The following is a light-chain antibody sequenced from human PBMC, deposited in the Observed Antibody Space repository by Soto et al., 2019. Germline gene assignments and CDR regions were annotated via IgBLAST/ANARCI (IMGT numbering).Light chain of an antibody. CDR2: GAS. Sequence: EIVMTQSPATLSVSTGERATLSCRASQSVSSNLAWYQQKPGQAPRLLIYGASTRATGIPTRFSGSGSGTEFTLTISSLQSEDFALYYCQQNNNWRQFGQGTKVEIK. J-gene: IGKJ1*01. CDR1: QSVSSN. V-gene: IGKV3-15*01. CDR3: QQNNNWRQ.